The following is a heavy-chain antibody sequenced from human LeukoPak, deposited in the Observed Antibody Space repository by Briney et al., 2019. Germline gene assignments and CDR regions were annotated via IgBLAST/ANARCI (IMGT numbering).Heavy chain of an antibody. CDR1: GGSFSGYY. CDR2: INHSGST. Sequence: SETLSLTGAVYGGSFSGYYWSWIRQPPGKGLEWIGEINHSGSTNYNPSLKSRVTISVDTSKNQFSLKLSSVTAADTAVYYCARSDTYYDILTGPPIDYWGQGTLVTVSS. D-gene: IGHD3-9*01. CDR3: ARSDTYYDILTGPPIDY. V-gene: IGHV4-34*01. J-gene: IGHJ4*02.